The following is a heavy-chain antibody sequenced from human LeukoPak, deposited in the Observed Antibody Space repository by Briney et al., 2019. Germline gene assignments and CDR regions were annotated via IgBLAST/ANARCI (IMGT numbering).Heavy chain of an antibody. D-gene: IGHD2-21*01. J-gene: IGHJ4*02. CDR1: GGSISSSSYY. V-gene: IGHV4-39*07. CDR3: ARVRVGTAVIYNSIFDY. CDR2: IYYSGST. Sequence: PSETLSLTCTVSGGSISSSSYYWGWIRQPPGKGLEWIGSIYYSGSTYYNPSLKSRVTISVDTSKNQFSLKLSSVTAADTAVYYCARVRVGTAVIYNSIFDYWGQGTLVTVSS.